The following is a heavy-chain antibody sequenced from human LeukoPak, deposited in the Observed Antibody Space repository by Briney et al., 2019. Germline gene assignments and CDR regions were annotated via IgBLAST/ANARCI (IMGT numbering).Heavy chain of an antibody. V-gene: IGHV3-48*02. CDR1: GFTFSSYG. CDR3: ARRGCSDTHCYTWFPD. Sequence: GGSLRLSCAASGFTFSSYGMNWVRQAPGKGLDWVSYVSSSGSTIHYADSVKGRSTISRDNVKNSLFLQMNSLRDEDAAVYYCARRGCSDTHCYTWFPDWGQGTLVTVSS. D-gene: IGHD2-2*02. CDR2: VSSSGSTI. J-gene: IGHJ4*02.